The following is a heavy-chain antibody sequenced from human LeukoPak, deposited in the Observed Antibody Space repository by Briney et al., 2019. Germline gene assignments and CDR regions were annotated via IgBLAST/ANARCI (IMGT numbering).Heavy chain of an antibody. CDR3: VRDICNAGRCYLELEF. J-gene: IGHJ4*02. V-gene: IGHV3-13*01. D-gene: IGHD2-15*01. CDR2: IGPTGDT. Sequence: GGSLRLSCAASGFTFNTFDFHWVRHATGRGLEWVSAIGPTGDTYYSGSVEGRFTISRENAKNSFYLQMNSLRAGDTAVYYCVRDICNAGRCYLELEFWGQGALVTVSS. CDR1: GFTFNTFD.